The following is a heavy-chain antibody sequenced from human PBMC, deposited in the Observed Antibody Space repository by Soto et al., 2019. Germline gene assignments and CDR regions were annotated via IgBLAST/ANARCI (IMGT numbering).Heavy chain of an antibody. CDR2: IYHSGST. V-gene: IGHV4-30-2*01. Sequence: QLQLQESGSGLVKPSQTLSLTCAVSGGSISSGGYSWSWIRQPPGKGLEWIGYIYHSGSTYYNPSLKSRVXXXVXXSKNQFSLKLSSVTAADTAMYYCARGMTTVTTYDYWGHGTLVTVSS. D-gene: IGHD4-17*01. CDR1: GGSISSGGYS. J-gene: IGHJ4*01. CDR3: ARGMTTVTTYDY.